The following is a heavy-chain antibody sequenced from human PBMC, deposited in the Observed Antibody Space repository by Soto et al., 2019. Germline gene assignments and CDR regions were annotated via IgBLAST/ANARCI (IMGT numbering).Heavy chain of an antibody. J-gene: IGHJ5*02. D-gene: IGHD2-2*01. CDR3: ARRDIVVGPVWFDP. V-gene: IGHV5-51*01. CDR1: GYSFISYW. CDR2: IYPGDSDT. Sequence: GESLKISCKGSGYSFISYWIGWVRQMPGKGLEWMGIIYPGDSDTRYSPSFQGQVTISADKSISTAYLQWSSLKASDTAVYYCARRDIVVGPVWFDPWGQGTLVTVSS.